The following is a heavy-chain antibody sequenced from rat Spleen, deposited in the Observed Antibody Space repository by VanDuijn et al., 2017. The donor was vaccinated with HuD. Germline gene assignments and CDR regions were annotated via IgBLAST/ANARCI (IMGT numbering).Heavy chain of an antibody. J-gene: IGHJ3*01. Sequence: EVQLAESGGGLVQPGRSLKLSCAASGFIFSDYDMAWVRRTPTKGLEWIASISSGGDITYYRDSVKGRFTISRDDAKNTQYLQMDSLRSEDTATYYCTRHGGLRNWFAFWGQGTLVTVSS. CDR1: GFIFSDYD. CDR3: TRHGGLRNWFAF. CDR2: ISSGGDIT. V-gene: IGHV5S13*01. D-gene: IGHD1-11*01.